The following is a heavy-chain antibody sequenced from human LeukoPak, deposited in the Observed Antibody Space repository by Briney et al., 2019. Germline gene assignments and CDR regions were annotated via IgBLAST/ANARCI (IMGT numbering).Heavy chain of an antibody. CDR3: ARVPGRWLHSYFDY. Sequence: PSETLSLTCTVSGGSISSGSYFWSWIRQPAGKGLEWIGRIYYSGSTTYNPSLKSRVTISVDTSKNQFSLKLSSVTAADTAVYYCARVPGRWLHSYFDYWGQGTLVTVSS. V-gene: IGHV4-61*10. D-gene: IGHD5-24*01. J-gene: IGHJ4*02. CDR1: GGSISSGSYF. CDR2: IYYSGST.